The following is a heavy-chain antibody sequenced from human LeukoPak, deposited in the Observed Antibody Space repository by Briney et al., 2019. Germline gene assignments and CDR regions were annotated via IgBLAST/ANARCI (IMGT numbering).Heavy chain of an antibody. V-gene: IGHV3-21*01. Sequence: PGGSLGLSCAASGFTFSSYSMNWVSQAPGKGLEWVSSISSSSSYIYYADSVKGRFTISRDNAKNSLYLQMNSLRAEDTAVYYCARDKLSSGWSFDYWGQGTLVTVSS. CDR1: GFTFSSYS. CDR2: ISSSSSYI. J-gene: IGHJ4*02. CDR3: ARDKLSSGWSFDY. D-gene: IGHD6-19*01.